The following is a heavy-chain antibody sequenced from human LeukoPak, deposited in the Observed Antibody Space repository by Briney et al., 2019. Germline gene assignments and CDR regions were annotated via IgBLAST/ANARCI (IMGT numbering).Heavy chain of an antibody. D-gene: IGHD6-6*01. Sequence: GGSLRLSCAASGFTFNKYSMNWVRQAPGKGLEWVSYISSSSVSIYYADSVKGRFTISRDNAKNSLYLQMNSLRDEDTAVYYCAKISYSSSSPFDYWGQGTLVTVSS. CDR2: ISSSSVSI. V-gene: IGHV3-48*02. J-gene: IGHJ4*02. CDR3: AKISYSSSSPFDY. CDR1: GFTFNKYS.